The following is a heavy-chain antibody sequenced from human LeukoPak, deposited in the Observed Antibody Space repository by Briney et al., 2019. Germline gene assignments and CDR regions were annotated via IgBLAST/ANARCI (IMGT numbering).Heavy chain of an antibody. CDR1: GYTFTIYG. D-gene: IGHD1-26*01. CDR2: ISAYNGNT. J-gene: IGHJ3*02. V-gene: IGHV1-18*01. CDR3: AREAYSAYAFDI. Sequence: ASVTVSFTASGYTFTIYGISWVRQRHGQGIEWTGWISAYNGNTNYAQNLQGRVTMTTDTSTSTAYMELRSLRSDDTAVYYCAREAYSAYAFDIWGQGTMVTVSS.